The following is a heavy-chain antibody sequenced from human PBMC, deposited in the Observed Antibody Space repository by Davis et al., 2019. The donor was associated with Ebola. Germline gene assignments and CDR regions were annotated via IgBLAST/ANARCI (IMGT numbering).Heavy chain of an antibody. Sequence: AASVKVSCKASRYSFTNYDINWVRQATGQGLEWMGWMNPDSSNTGYAQKVQGRVTMTRTTSIGTAYMELSSLTSEDTAIYYCVKGDRQCSSSSCYNYWGQGTLVTVSS. J-gene: IGHJ4*02. CDR1: RYSFTNYD. D-gene: IGHD2-2*02. CDR2: MNPDSSNT. V-gene: IGHV1-8*01. CDR3: VKGDRQCSSSSCYNY.